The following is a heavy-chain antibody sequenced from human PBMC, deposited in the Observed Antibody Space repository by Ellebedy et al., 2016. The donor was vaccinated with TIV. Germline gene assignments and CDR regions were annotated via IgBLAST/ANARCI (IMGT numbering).Heavy chain of an antibody. CDR2: VSGYNGNT. D-gene: IGHD6-13*01. Sequence: AASVKVSCKASGYTFMSYSIAWVRQAPGQGLEWMGWVSGYNGNTNYAQKVQGRVTMTTDTSTNTAYMELRSLTPDDTAVYFCARTSRYAYSSSCDYWGQGTLVTVSS. CDR3: ARTSRYAYSSSCDY. V-gene: IGHV1-18*01. J-gene: IGHJ4*02. CDR1: GYTFMSYS.